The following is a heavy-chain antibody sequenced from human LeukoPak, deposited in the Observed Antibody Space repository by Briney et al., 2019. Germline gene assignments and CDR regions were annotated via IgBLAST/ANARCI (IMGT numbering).Heavy chain of an antibody. J-gene: IGHJ4*02. V-gene: IGHV3-7*03. CDR2: IKQDGSEK. CDR1: GFTFSSYW. CDR3: ARDQRGVTGIRDFDY. Sequence: HLGGSLRLSCAASGFTFSSYWMSWVRQAPGKGLEWVANIKQDGSEKYYVDSVKGRFTISRDNAKNSLYLQMNSLRVDDTGIYYCARDQRGVTGIRDFDYWGQGTRVTVSS. D-gene: IGHD2-21*02.